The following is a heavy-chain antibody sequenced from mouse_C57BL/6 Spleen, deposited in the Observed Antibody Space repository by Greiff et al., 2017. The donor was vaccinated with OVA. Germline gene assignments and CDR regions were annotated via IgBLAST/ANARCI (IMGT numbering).Heavy chain of an antibody. Sequence: DVQLVESGAELVRPGASVKLSCTASGFNIKDYYMHWVKQRPEQGLEWIGRIDPEDGDTEYAPKFQGKATMTADTSSNTAYLQLSSLTSEDTAVYYCTRFYYGNYEFAYWGQGTLVTVSA. V-gene: IGHV14-1*01. D-gene: IGHD2-1*01. CDR3: TRFYYGNYEFAY. CDR1: GFNIKDYY. J-gene: IGHJ3*01. CDR2: IDPEDGDT.